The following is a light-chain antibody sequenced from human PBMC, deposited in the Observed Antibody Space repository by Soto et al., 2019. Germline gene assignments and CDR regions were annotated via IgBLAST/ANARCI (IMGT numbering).Light chain of an antibody. V-gene: IGKV1-5*01. CDR2: DAS. J-gene: IGKJ3*01. CDR3: QQYNSYPFT. Sequence: DIQMTQSPSTLSASVGDRVTITCRASQSISSWLAWYQQKPGKAPKLLIYDASSLESGVPSRFSGSGSGAEFTLTISSLQPDDFATSYCQQYNSYPFTFGPGTKVDIK. CDR1: QSISSW.